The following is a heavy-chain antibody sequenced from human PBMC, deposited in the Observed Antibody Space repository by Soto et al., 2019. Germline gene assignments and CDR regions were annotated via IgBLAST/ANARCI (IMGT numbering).Heavy chain of an antibody. CDR2: ISAYNGNT. J-gene: IGHJ6*02. Sequence: QVQLVQSGAEVKKPGASVKVSCKASGYTFTSYGISWVRQAPGQGLEWMGWISAYNGNTNYAQKLQGRVTMTTDTSTSTDYMELRSLRSDDTAVYYCARDRPQLPTHYYGMDVWGQGTTVTVSS. D-gene: IGHD2-2*01. CDR1: GYTFTSYG. CDR3: ARDRPQLPTHYYGMDV. V-gene: IGHV1-18*01.